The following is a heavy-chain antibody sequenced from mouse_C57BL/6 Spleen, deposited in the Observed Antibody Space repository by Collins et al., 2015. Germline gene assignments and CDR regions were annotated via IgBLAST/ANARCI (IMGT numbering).Heavy chain of an antibody. CDR1: GFTFSSYG. CDR2: ISSGGSYT. Sequence: EVQLVESGGDLVKPGGSLKLSCAASGFTFSSYGMSWVRQTPDKRLEWVATISSGGSYTYYPDSVKGRFTISRDNAKNTLYLQMSSLKSEDTAMYYCARPLTGTGYYFDYWGQGTTLTVSS. J-gene: IGHJ2*01. V-gene: IGHV5-6*01. CDR3: ARPLTGTGYYFDY. D-gene: IGHD4-1*01.